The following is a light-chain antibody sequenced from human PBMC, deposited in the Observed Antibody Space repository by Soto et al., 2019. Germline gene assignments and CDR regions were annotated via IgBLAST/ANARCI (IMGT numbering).Light chain of an antibody. V-gene: IGKV3-20*01. CDR2: GAS. J-gene: IGKJ3*01. CDR1: QSVAANY. Sequence: EVVLTQSPGTLSLSPGERATLSCRASQSVAANYLAWYQQKRGQAPRLLIYGASSRATGIPDRFSGSGSGTDFNLTISRLEPEDFSVYYGHQYGTAPHTFGPGTKVDIK. CDR3: HQYGTAPHT.